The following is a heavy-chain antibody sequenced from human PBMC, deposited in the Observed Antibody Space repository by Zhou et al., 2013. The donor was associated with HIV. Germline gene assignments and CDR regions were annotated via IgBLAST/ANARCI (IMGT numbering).Heavy chain of an antibody. J-gene: IGHJ6*02. D-gene: IGHD2-21*02. Sequence: QVQLVQSGAEVRKPGSSVQVSCKTSRGTFDNFGVSWVRQAPGQGLEWMGGIIPILGTPNYAQKFQGRVTMTTDKSTSTAYMELRSLRSDDTAVYYCARWAVAVTAXNYGMDVWGQGTTVTVSS. CDR1: RGTFDNFG. V-gene: IGHV1-69*05. CDR2: IIPILGTP. CDR3: ARWAVAVTAXNYGMDV.